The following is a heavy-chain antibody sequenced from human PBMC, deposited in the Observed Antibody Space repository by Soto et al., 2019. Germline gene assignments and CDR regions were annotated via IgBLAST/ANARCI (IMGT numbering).Heavy chain of an antibody. CDR2: IYYSGST. CDR1: GGSISSGDYY. V-gene: IGHV4-61*08. D-gene: IGHD1-7*01. J-gene: IGHJ5*02. CDR3: ARDRQLELGDNWFDP. Sequence: SETLSLTCTVSGGSISSGDYYWSWIRQPPGRGLEWIGYIYYSGSTNYNPSLKSRVTISVDTSKNQFSLKLSSVTAADTAVYYCARDRQLELGDNWFDPWGQGTLVTVSS.